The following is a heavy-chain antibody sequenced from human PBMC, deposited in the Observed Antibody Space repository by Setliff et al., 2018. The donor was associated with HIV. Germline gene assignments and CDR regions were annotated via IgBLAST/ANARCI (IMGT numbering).Heavy chain of an antibody. CDR1: GGSIRISSYY. V-gene: IGHV4-39*07. CDR2: IYYSGAT. J-gene: IGHJ2*01. D-gene: IGHD2-15*01. CDR3: ARESRVVEGSAYWYFDL. Sequence: SETLSLTCTVSGGSIRISSYYWGWIRQPPGKGLEWIGSIYYSGATYYNPSLKSRVTLSVDTSKNQFSLKLNSVTAADTAMYYCARESRVVEGSAYWYFDLWGRGTLVTVSS.